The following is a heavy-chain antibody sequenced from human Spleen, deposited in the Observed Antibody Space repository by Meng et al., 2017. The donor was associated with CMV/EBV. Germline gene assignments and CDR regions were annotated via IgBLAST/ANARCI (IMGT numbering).Heavy chain of an antibody. J-gene: IGHJ3*02. CDR2: IIPILGIA. Sequence: SVKVSCKASGGTFSSYSISWVRQAPGQGPEWMGRIIPILGIANYAEKFQGRVTITADISTSTAYMELSSLRSEDTAVYYCASRVPAAHKGYCSGGSCYSLDAFDIWGQGTMVTVSS. V-gene: IGHV1-69*02. CDR1: GGTFSSYS. CDR3: ASRVPAAHKGYCSGGSCYSLDAFDI. D-gene: IGHD2-15*01.